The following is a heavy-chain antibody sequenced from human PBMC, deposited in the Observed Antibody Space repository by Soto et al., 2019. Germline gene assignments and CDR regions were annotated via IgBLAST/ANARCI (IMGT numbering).Heavy chain of an antibody. CDR1: GFTFSLYG. CDR3: AKESGYSGYDVYDYYYGMDV. D-gene: IGHD5-12*01. CDR2: TSYDGSNK. V-gene: IGHV3-30*18. Sequence: QLVESGGGVVQPGRSLRLSCAASGFTFSLYGMHWVRQAPGKGLEWVAVTSYDGSNKYYADSVKGRFTISRDNSKNTLYLQMNSLRAEDTAVYYCAKESGYSGYDVYDYYYGMDVWGHGTTVTVSS. J-gene: IGHJ6*02.